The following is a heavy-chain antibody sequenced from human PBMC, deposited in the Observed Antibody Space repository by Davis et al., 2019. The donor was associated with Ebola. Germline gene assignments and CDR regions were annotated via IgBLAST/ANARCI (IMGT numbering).Heavy chain of an antibody. Sequence: GESLKISCAASGFTFSSYWMSWVRQAPGKGLEWVANIKQDGSEKYYVDSVKGRFTISRDNAKNSLYLQMNSLRAEDTAVYYCARDQAYSSSWYVGDYYYMDVWGKGTTVTVSS. J-gene: IGHJ6*03. D-gene: IGHD6-13*01. CDR3: ARDQAYSSSWYVGDYYYMDV. V-gene: IGHV3-7*01. CDR1: GFTFSSYW. CDR2: IKQDGSEK.